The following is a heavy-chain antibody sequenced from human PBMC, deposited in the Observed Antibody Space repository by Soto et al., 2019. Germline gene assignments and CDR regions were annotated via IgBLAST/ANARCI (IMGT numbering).Heavy chain of an antibody. J-gene: IGHJ5*02. CDR2: IRSKAYGGTT. Sequence: PGGSLRLSCTASGFTFGDYAMSWFRQAPGKGLEWVGFIRSKAYGGTTEYAASVKGRFTISRDDSKSIAYLQMNSLKTEDTAVYYCTRERPYNWKNWFDPWGQGTLVTVSS. CDR3: TRERPYNWKNWFDP. CDR1: GFTFGDYA. V-gene: IGHV3-49*03. D-gene: IGHD1-20*01.